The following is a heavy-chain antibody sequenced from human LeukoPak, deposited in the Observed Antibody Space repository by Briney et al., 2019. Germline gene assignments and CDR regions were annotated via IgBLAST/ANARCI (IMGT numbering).Heavy chain of an antibody. CDR2: IRYDGSNK. D-gene: IGHD6-13*01. J-gene: IGHJ6*03. CDR3: AKPNSSSWYKIYYYYYMDV. CDR1: GFTFSGYG. V-gene: IGHV3-30*02. Sequence: GGSLRLSCAASGFTFSGYGMHWVRQAPGKGLERVAFIRYDGSNKYYADSVKGRFTISRDNSKNTLYLQMNSLRAEDTAVYYCAKPNSSSWYKIYYYYYMDVWGKGTTVTISS.